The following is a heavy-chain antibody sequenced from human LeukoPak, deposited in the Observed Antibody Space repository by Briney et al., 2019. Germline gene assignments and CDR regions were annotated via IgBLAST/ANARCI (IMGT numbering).Heavy chain of an antibody. CDR2: ISAYNGNT. CDR1: GYTFTSYG. CDR3: ASSSSTDAYNSELDY. V-gene: IGHV1-18*01. D-gene: IGHD5-24*01. Sequence: ASVKVSCKASGYTFTSYGISWVRQAPGQGLEWMGWISAYNGNTNYAQKLQGRVTMTTDTSTSTAYMELRSLRSDDTAVYYCASSSSTDAYNSELDYWGPGTLVTVSS. J-gene: IGHJ4*02.